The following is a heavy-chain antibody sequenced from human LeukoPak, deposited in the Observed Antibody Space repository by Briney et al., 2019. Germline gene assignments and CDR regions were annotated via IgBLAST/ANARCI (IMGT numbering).Heavy chain of an antibody. Sequence: SETLSLTCAVYGGSFSGYYWSWIRQPAGKGLEWIGRIYTSGSTNYNPSLKSRVTISVDTSKNQFSLKLSSVTAADTAVYYCARDSGDYDILTGYHYNWFDPWGQGTLVTVSS. D-gene: IGHD3-9*01. J-gene: IGHJ5*02. V-gene: IGHV4-4*07. CDR3: ARDSGDYDILTGYHYNWFDP. CDR2: IYTSGST. CDR1: GGSFSGYY.